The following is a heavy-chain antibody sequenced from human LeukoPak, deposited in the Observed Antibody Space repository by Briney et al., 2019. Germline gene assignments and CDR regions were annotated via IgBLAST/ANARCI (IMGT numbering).Heavy chain of an antibody. CDR1: GFKFDDYG. Sequence: GGSLRLSCAASGFKFDDYGVSWVRQAPGKGLEWVSGISWNGGNTGYADSVKGRFTISRDNAKNSVFLQVNSLRADDTAFYYCAREGIYCVNGVCYLDYWGQGTLVTVSS. V-gene: IGHV3-20*04. J-gene: IGHJ4*02. D-gene: IGHD2-8*01. CDR2: ISWNGGNT. CDR3: AREGIYCVNGVCYLDY.